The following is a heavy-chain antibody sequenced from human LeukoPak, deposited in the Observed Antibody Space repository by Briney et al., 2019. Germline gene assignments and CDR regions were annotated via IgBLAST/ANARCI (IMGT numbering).Heavy chain of an antibody. CDR1: GFTVSSNY. CDR3: ARVSHGDYFDY. J-gene: IGHJ4*02. D-gene: IGHD3-10*01. CDR2: IKQDGSEK. Sequence: GGSLRLSCAASGFTVSSNYMSWVRQAPGKGLEWVANIKQDGSEKYYVDSVKGRFTISRDNAKNSLYLQMNSLRAEDTAVYYCARVSHGDYFDYWGQGTLVTVSS. V-gene: IGHV3-7*01.